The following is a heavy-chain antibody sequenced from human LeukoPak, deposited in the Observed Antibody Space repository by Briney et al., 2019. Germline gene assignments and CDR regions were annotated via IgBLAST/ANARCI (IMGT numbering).Heavy chain of an antibody. D-gene: IGHD3-10*01. CDR1: GGSISSYY. Sequence: SETLSLTCTASGGSISSYYWSWIRQPPGKGLEWIGEINHSGSTNYNPSLKSRVTISVDTSKNQFSLKLSSVTAADTAVYYCARAVRGSGSYYRDYYYYYYMDVWGKGTTVTISS. CDR3: ARAVRGSGSYYRDYYYYYYMDV. J-gene: IGHJ6*03. CDR2: INHSGST. V-gene: IGHV4-34*01.